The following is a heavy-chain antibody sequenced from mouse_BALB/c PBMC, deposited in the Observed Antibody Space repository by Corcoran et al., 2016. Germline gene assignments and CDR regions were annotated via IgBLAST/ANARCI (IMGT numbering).Heavy chain of an antibody. V-gene: IGHV1S136*01. CDR3: ARWILRSAMDY. CDR1: GYTFTSYV. CDR2: INPYNDGT. Sequence: EVQLHQSGPELVKPGASVKMSCKASGYTFTSYVMHWVKQKPGQGLEWIGYINPYNDGTKYNEKFKGKATLTSDKSSSTAYMELSSLTSEDSAVYYCARWILRSAMDYWGQGTSVTVSS. J-gene: IGHJ4*01. D-gene: IGHD1-1*01.